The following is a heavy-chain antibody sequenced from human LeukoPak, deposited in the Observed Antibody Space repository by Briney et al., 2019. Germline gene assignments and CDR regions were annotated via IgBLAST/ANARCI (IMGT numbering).Heavy chain of an antibody. CDR1: GYTFTSYA. V-gene: IGHV1-3*01. CDR3: ARTTPLKSSGWAFDY. D-gene: IGHD6-19*01. J-gene: IGHJ4*02. Sequence: GASVKVSCKASGYTFTSYAMHWVRQAPGQRLGWMGWINAGNGNTKYSQKFQGRVTITRDTSASTAYMELSSLRSEDTAVYYCARTTPLKSSGWAFDYWGQGTLVTVSS. CDR2: INAGNGNT.